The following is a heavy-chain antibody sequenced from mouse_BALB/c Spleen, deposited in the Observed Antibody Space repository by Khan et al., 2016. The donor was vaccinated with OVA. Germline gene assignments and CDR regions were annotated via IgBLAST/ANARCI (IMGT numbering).Heavy chain of an antibody. Sequence: EVKLEVSGGGSVKPGGSLSVSCAASGFTFSNYAMSWVRQTTEKRLEWVAFISSGGSTYYQDSVKGRFTISRDNARNNLYLQMSSLRSKDTAMYYCASDDWFVYWGQGTLVTVS. CDR3: ASDDWFVY. CDR1: GFTFSNYA. CDR2: ISSGGST. V-gene: IGHV5-6-5*01. J-gene: IGHJ3*01.